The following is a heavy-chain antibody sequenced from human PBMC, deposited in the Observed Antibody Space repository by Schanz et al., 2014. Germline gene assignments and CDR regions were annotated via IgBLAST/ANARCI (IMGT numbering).Heavy chain of an antibody. CDR3: AKDLLYGAPMPLNHLDY. J-gene: IGHJ4*02. Sequence: VQLVESGGGVVQPGRSLRLSCAAYGFTLSSYAMHWVRQAPGKGLEWVSALSGSGGSTYYADSVKDRFTVSRDNSKNTLYLQMNSLRAEDTAVYYCAKDLLYGAPMPLNHLDYWGQGTLVTVSS. CDR1: GFTLSSYA. V-gene: IGHV3-23*04. D-gene: IGHD2-2*01. CDR2: LSGSGGST.